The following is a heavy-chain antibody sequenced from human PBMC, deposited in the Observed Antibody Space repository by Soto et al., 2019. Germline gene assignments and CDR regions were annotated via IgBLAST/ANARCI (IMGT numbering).Heavy chain of an antibody. Sequence: ASVKVSCKASGYTFTSYGISWVRQAPGQGLEWMGWISAYNGNTNYAQKLQGRVTMTTDTSTSTAYMELRSLRSDDTAVYYCARDPGYSSGWYPNCFDPWGQGTLVTVSS. D-gene: IGHD6-19*01. CDR1: GYTFTSYG. CDR2: ISAYNGNT. J-gene: IGHJ5*02. CDR3: ARDPGYSSGWYPNCFDP. V-gene: IGHV1-18*01.